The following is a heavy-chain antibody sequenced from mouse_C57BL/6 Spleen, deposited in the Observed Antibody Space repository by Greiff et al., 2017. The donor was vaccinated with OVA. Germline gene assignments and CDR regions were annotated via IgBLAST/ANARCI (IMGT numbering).Heavy chain of an antibody. V-gene: IGHV1-22*01. CDR2: INPNNGGT. CDR3: ARAITTVVGFDY. CDR1: GYTFTDYN. Sequence: EVQLQQSGPELVKPGASVKMSCKASGYTFTDYNMHWVKQSHGKSLEWIGYINPNNGGTSYNQKFKGKATLTVNKSSSTAYMELRSLTSEDSAVYYCARAITTVVGFDYWGQGTTLTVSS. D-gene: IGHD1-1*01. J-gene: IGHJ2*01.